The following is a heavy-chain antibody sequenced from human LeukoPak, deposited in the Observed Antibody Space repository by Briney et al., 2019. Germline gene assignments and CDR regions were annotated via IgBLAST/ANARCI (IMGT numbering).Heavy chain of an antibody. CDR3: ARDGAFRIYDY. Sequence: GGPLRLSCAASGFTFSSYWMTWVRQAPGKGLEWVASIKQDGNEKYYVDSVKGRFTISRDNAGNSLYLQMSSLRADDTAVYYCARDGAFRIYDYWGQGTLVTVSS. D-gene: IGHD3-3*02. J-gene: IGHJ4*02. CDR2: IKQDGNEK. CDR1: GFTFSSYW. V-gene: IGHV3-7*01.